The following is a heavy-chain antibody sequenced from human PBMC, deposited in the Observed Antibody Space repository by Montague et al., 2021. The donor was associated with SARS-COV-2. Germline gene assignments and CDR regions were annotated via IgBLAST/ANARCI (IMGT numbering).Heavy chain of an antibody. J-gene: IGHJ3*01. CDR3: AHRLSTAGGGFGF. D-gene: IGHD2-21*02. Sequence: PALVKPTQTLTLTCTSSGFSLSTTGVAVGWIRQSPGKALEWLALIFWDDDKRYSPSLKNRVTITGDTSKNQVVLTVTNMDPVDTATYYCAHRLSTAGGGFGFWGQGTTVTVSS. CDR2: IFWDDDK. V-gene: IGHV2-5*02. CDR1: GFSLSTTGVA.